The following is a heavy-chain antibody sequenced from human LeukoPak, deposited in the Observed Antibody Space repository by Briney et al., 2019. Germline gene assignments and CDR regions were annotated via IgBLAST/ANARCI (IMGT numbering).Heavy chain of an antibody. CDR1: GGSISSYY. V-gene: IGHV4-4*07. D-gene: IGHD1-26*01. Sequence: SETLSLTCTVSGGSISSYYWSWIRQPAGKGLEWIGRIYTSGSTNYNPSLKSRVTMSVDTSKNQFSLKLSSVTAADTAVYYCAREMRWELMYAFDIWGQGTMVTVSS. CDR2: IYTSGST. J-gene: IGHJ3*02. CDR3: AREMRWELMYAFDI.